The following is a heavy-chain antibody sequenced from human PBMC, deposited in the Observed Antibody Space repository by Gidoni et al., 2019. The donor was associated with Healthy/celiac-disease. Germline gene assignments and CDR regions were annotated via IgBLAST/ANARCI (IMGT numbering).Heavy chain of an antibody. CDR3: ARDLYGEFLEWLYPHHPQLDY. D-gene: IGHD3-3*01. Sequence: EVQLVESGGGLVQPGGSLRLSCAASGFPFISYSINWVRQAPGKGLEWVSYISSSSSTIYYADSVKGRFTISRDNAKNSLYLQMNSLRAEDTAVYYCARDLYGEFLEWLYPHHPQLDYWGQGTLVTVSS. CDR2: ISSSSSTI. CDR1: GFPFISYS. V-gene: IGHV3-48*01. J-gene: IGHJ4*02.